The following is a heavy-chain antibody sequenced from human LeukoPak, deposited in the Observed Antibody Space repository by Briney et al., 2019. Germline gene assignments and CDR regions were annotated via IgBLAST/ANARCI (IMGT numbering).Heavy chain of an antibody. CDR3: ARGLTSVTTCYFDY. Sequence: SETLSLTCTVSGGSISSGGYSWSWIRQHPGKGLEWIGYIYYSGSTYYNPSLKSRVTISVDTSKNLFSLKLSSVTAADTAVYYCARGLTSVTTCYFDYWGQGTLVTVSS. CDR2: IYYSGST. J-gene: IGHJ4*02. V-gene: IGHV4-31*03. D-gene: IGHD4-17*01. CDR1: GGSISSGGYS.